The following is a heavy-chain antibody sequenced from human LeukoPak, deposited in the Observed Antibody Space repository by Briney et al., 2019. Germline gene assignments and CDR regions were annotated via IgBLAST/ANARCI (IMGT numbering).Heavy chain of an antibody. Sequence: TLSLTCTVSGGSISSYYWSWIRQPPGKALEWLALIYWDDDKRYSPSLKSRLTITKDTSKNQVVLTMTNMDPVDTATYYCAHSPYSSSWYCDYWGQGTLVTVSS. J-gene: IGHJ4*02. D-gene: IGHD6-13*01. CDR1: GGSISSYYW. CDR3: AHSPYSSSWYCDY. CDR2: IYWDDDK. V-gene: IGHV2-5*08.